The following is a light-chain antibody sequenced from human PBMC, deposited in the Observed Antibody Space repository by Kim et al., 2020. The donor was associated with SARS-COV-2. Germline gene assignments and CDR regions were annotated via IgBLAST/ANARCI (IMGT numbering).Light chain of an antibody. J-gene: IGKJ2*01. V-gene: IGKV1-39*01. CDR3: QQSYSTPRT. CDR1: QSISSY. Sequence: SASVGDRVTIPCRARQSISSYLNWYQQKPGKAPKLLIYAATSLQSGVPSRFSGSGSGTDFTLTISSLQPEDFATYYCQQSYSTPRTFGQGTKLEI. CDR2: AAT.